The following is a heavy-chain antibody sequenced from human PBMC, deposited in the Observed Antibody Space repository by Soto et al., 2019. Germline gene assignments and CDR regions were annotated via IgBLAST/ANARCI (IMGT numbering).Heavy chain of an antibody. V-gene: IGHV3-23*01. J-gene: IGHJ4*02. CDR3: AKFNSDFWSGSYGYFDY. CDR2: ISGSGGST. D-gene: IGHD3-3*01. Sequence: EVQLLESGGGLVQPGGSLRLSCAASGFTFSSYAMSWVRQAPGKGLEWVSAISGSGGSTYYADSVKGRFTISRDNSKNTLYLQMNSMRAEDTVVYYCAKFNSDFWSGSYGYFDYWGQGTLVTVSS. CDR1: GFTFSSYA.